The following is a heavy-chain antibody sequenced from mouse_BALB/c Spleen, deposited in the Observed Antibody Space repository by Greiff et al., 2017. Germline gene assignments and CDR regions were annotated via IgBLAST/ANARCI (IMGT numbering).Heavy chain of an antibody. CDR1: GYTFTSYV. CDR3: AREEVYYGNYPPWFAY. D-gene: IGHD2-1*01. V-gene: IGHV1-14*01. J-gene: IGHJ3*01. CDR2: INPYNDGT. Sequence: EVKLQESGPELMKPGASVKMSCKASGYTFTSYVMHWVKQKPGQGLEWIGYINPYNDGTKYNEKFKGKATLTSDKSSSTAYMELSSLTSEDSAVYYCAREEVYYGNYPPWFAYWGQGTLVTVSA.